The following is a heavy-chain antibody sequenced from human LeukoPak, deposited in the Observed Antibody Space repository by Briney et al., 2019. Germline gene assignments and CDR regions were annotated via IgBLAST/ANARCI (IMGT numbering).Heavy chain of an antibody. D-gene: IGHD1-1*01. Sequence: SETLSLTCTVSGGSISSGDYYWSWIRQPPGKGPEWIGYIYYSGSTYYNPSLKSRVTISVDTSKNQFSLKLSSVTAADTAVYYCARAERNAFDIWGQGTMVTVSS. CDR3: ARAERNAFDI. CDR2: IYYSGST. J-gene: IGHJ3*02. V-gene: IGHV4-30-4*08. CDR1: GGSISSGDYY.